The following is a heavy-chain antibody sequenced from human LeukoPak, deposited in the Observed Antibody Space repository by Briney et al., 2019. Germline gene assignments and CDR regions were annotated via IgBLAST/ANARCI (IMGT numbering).Heavy chain of an antibody. CDR1: GGTFSSYA. Sequence: SVKVSCKASGGTFSSYAISWVRQAPGQGLEWMGGIIPIFGTANYAQKFQGRVTITADESTSTAYMELSSLRSEDTAVYYCATYPSSSSSKAPGQHFDYWGQGTLVTVSS. V-gene: IGHV1-69*13. J-gene: IGHJ4*02. CDR2: IIPIFGTA. CDR3: ATYPSSSSSKAPGQHFDY. D-gene: IGHD6-6*01.